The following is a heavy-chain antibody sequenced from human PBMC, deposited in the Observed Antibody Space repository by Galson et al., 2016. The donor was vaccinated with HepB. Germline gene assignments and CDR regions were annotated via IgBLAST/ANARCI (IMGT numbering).Heavy chain of an antibody. D-gene: IGHD3-10*01. J-gene: IGHJ6*02. CDR2: IYPGDSDT. Sequence: QSGAEVKEPGESLKISCKGSGYIFSNYWIGWVRQMPGKGLEWMGIIYPGDSDTRYSPSFQGQVTISADNSIRTAYLQWSSLKASDTAMYFCARGGSGSPLASYSYHYYGMDVWGQGTTVTVSS. V-gene: IGHV5-51*01. CDR1: GYIFSNYW. CDR3: ARGGSGSPLASYSYHYYGMDV.